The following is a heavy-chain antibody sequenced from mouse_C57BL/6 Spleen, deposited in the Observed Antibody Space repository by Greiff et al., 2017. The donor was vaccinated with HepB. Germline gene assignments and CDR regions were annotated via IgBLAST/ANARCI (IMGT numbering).Heavy chain of an antibody. D-gene: IGHD1-1*01. V-gene: IGHV1-22*01. J-gene: IGHJ3*01. CDR3: AGNYGSSYFAY. CDR2: INPNNGGT. Sequence: EVQLQQSGPELVKPGASVKMSCKASGYTFTDYNMHWVKQSHGKSLEWIGYINPNNGGTSYNQKFKGKATLTVNKSSSTAYRELRSLTSEDSAVYYCAGNYGSSYFAYGGQGTRVTVSA. CDR1: GYTFTDYN.